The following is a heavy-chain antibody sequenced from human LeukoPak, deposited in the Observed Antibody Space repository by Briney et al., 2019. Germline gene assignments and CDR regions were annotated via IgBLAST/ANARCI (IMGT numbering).Heavy chain of an antibody. CDR3: TRLEGGYRFFDY. Sequence: GGSLRLSCAASGFTFSGSAMHWVRQASGKGLEWVGRIRSKVYSYATAYAASVKGRFTISRDDSKNTAYLQMNSLKTEDTAVYYCTRLEGGYRFFDYWGQGTLVTVSS. J-gene: IGHJ4*02. V-gene: IGHV3-73*01. D-gene: IGHD6-25*01. CDR1: GFTFSGSA. CDR2: IRSKVYSYAT.